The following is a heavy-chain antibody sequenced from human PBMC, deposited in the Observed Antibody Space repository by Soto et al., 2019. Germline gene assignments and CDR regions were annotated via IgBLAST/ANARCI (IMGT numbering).Heavy chain of an antibody. CDR2: ISASGGST. Sequence: GGSLRLSCAASGFTFSDYAMSWVRQAPGKGLEWVSAISASGGSTFYADSVKGRFTVSRDNSKKTLHLQMNSLRAEDTAVYYCGKLSSSSPYWGQGTLVTVSS. CDR3: GKLSSSSPY. CDR1: GFTFSDYA. V-gene: IGHV3-23*01. D-gene: IGHD6-13*01. J-gene: IGHJ4*02.